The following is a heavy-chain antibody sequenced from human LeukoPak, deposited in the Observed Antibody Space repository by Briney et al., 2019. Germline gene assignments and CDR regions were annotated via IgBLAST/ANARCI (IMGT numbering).Heavy chain of an antibody. V-gene: IGHV3-73*01. D-gene: IGHD3-9*01. CDR1: GFMLSGSP. Sequence: PGGSLKLSCAASGFMLSGSPMHWVRRASGKGLEWVGRIRTKANKYATTYAASVNGRFTISRDDSKNTVYLQMNSLRAEDTAVYYCAKGSIDWYYFDYWGQGTLVTVSS. CDR3: AKGSIDWYYFDY. CDR2: IRTKANKYAT. J-gene: IGHJ4*02.